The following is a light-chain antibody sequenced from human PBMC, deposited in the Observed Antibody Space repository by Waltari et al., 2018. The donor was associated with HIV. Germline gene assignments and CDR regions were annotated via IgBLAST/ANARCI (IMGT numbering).Light chain of an antibody. CDR1: SRHVGGYNF. CDR2: EVS. CDR3: SSYTSSSTLV. V-gene: IGLV2-14*01. Sequence: QSALTQPAPVSGSPAQSITISCTGTSRHVGGYNFVSWYQQHPGTTPKLMIYEVSHPPSGVSNRFSGSKSGNTASLTISGLQAEDEADYYCSSYTSSSTLVFGGGTKLTVL. J-gene: IGLJ2*01.